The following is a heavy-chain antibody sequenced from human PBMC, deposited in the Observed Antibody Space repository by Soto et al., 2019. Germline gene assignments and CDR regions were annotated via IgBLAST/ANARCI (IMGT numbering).Heavy chain of an antibody. CDR2: ISSSSSYI. J-gene: IGHJ6*02. CDR1: GFTFSSYS. V-gene: IGHV3-21*01. D-gene: IGHD6-13*01. Sequence: ESGGGLVKPGGSLRLSCAASGFTFSSYSMNWVRQAPGKGLEWVSSISSSSSYIYYADSVKGRFTISRDNAKNSLYLQMNSLRAEDTAVYYCARGRSAAGSYYYYYGMDVWGQGTTVTVSS. CDR3: ARGRSAAGSYYYYYGMDV.